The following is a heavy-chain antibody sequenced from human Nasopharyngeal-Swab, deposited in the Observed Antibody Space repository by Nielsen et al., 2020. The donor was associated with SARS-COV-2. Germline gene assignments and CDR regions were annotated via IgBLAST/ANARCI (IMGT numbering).Heavy chain of an antibody. CDR1: GFTFSSYD. Sequence: ETLSLTCAASGFTFSSYDMHWVRQATGKGLEWVSAIGTVGDTYYPGSVKGRFTISRENAKNSLYLQMNSLRAGDTAVYYCARANLGYYYGSGSYAFDIWGQGTMVTVSS. CDR3: ARANLGYYYGSGSYAFDI. V-gene: IGHV3-13*01. J-gene: IGHJ3*02. D-gene: IGHD3-10*01. CDR2: IGTVGDT.